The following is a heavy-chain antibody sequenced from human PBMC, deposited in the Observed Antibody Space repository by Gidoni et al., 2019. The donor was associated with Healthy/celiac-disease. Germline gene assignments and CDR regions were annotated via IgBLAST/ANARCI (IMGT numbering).Heavy chain of an antibody. CDR1: GGSSRGST. CDR2: INHSGST. J-gene: IGHJ6*02. V-gene: IGHV4-34*01. CDR3: ARDGLLWFGELSDYYYGMDV. D-gene: IGHD3-10*01. Sequence: QVQLQQWGAGLLKPSETLSLTCAVYGGSSRGSTWGWIRQPPGKGLEWIGEINHSGSTNYNPSLKSRVTISVDTSKNQFSLKLSSVTAADTAVYYCARDGLLWFGELSDYYYGMDVWGQGTTVTVSS.